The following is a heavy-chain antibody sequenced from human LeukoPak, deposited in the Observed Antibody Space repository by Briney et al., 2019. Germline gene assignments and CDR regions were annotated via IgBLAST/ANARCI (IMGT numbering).Heavy chain of an antibody. CDR3: ARGPRQLWLYYGMDV. J-gene: IGHJ6*02. V-gene: IGHV3-49*04. D-gene: IGHD5-18*01. Sequence: PGGSLRLSCTASGFTFGDHAMSWVRQAPGKGLEWVGFTRSKAYRGTTEYAASVKGRFTISRDDSKSIAYLQMNSLKTEDTAVYFCARGPRQLWLYYGMDVWGQGTTVIVSS. CDR1: GFTFGDHA. CDR2: TRSKAYRGTT.